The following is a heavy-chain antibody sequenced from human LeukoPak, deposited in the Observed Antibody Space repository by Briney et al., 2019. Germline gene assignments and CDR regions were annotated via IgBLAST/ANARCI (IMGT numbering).Heavy chain of an antibody. CDR1: GFTFSRFW. Sequence: GGSLRLSCTASGFTFSRFWMSWVRQAPGKGLEWVSVIYSGGSTYYADSVKGRFTISRDNSKNTLYLQMNSLRAEDTAVYYCARGWYSGSYYDYWGQGTLVTVSS. CDR2: IYSGGST. CDR3: ARGWYSGSYYDY. V-gene: IGHV3-66*01. D-gene: IGHD1-26*01. J-gene: IGHJ4*02.